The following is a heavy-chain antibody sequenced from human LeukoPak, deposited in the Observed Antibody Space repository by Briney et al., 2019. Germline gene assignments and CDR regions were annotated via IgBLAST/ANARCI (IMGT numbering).Heavy chain of an antibody. D-gene: IGHD1-1*01. Sequence: GGSLRLSCAASGFTFSSFDMHWVRQPTGQGLEWVSTIGTASDTYYPGSVEGRFTLSRDNAKNSSYLQMNSLTAGDTAVYYCARGPPRGKYYYMDVWGKGTTVTVSS. CDR2: IGTASDT. CDR1: GFTFSSFD. CDR3: ARGPPRGKYYYMDV. V-gene: IGHV3-13*01. J-gene: IGHJ6*03.